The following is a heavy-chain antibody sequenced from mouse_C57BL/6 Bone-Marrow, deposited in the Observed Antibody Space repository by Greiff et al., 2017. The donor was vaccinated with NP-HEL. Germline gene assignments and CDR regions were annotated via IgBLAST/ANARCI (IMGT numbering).Heavy chain of an antibody. J-gene: IGHJ4*01. V-gene: IGHV1-76*01. CDR3: VGTMVTTSCVYAMDY. CDR1: GYTFTDYY. D-gene: IGHD2-2*01. CDR2: IYPGSGNT. Sequence: QVHVKQSGAELVRPGASVKLSCKASGYTFTDYYINWVKQRPGQGLEWIARIYPGSGNTYYNEKFKGKATLTAEKSSSTAYMQLSSLTSADSSVYVCVGTMVTTSCVYAMDYWGQGTSVTVSS.